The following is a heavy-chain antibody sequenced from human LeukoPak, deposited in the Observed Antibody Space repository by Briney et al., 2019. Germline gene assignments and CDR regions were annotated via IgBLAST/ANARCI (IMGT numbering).Heavy chain of an antibody. D-gene: IGHD3-10*02. CDR1: GFTFSDHW. Sequence: GGSLKLSCEASGFTFSDHWMSWVRQAPGKGLGWVANIGPDGSFKFYADSMRGRFTISRDNAKNSVFLQLDNLTPGDTAVYYCARAIDVADYWGQGTLVAVSS. J-gene: IGHJ4*02. V-gene: IGHV3-7*01. CDR3: ARAIDVADY. CDR2: IGPDGSFK.